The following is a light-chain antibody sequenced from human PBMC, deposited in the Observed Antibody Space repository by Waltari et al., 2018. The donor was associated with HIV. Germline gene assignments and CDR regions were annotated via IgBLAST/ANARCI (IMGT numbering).Light chain of an antibody. CDR3: SSYAPTNKFYVL. CDR1: RSDIGGVKY. CDR2: EVT. Sequence: QSALTHPPSASGSPGQSVTMSCTGTRSDIGGVKYVSWYQQHPGKSPKLIMTEVTNRPSGVPDRFSGSKSGNTASLTVSGLQAEDEAHYYCSSYAPTNKFYVLFGGGTTLTVL. J-gene: IGLJ2*01. V-gene: IGLV2-8*01.